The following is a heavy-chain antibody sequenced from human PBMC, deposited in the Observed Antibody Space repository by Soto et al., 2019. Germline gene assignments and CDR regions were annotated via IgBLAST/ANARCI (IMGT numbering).Heavy chain of an antibody. V-gene: IGHV4-34*01. J-gene: IGHJ4*02. CDR1: GGSFSGYY. CDR2: INHSGST. CDR3: ARSRITMVRGARCFDY. Sequence: QVQLQQWGAGLLKPSETLSLTCAVYGGSFSGYYWSWIRQPPGKGLEWIGEINHSGSTNYNPSLKSRVTISVDTSKNQFSLKLSSVTAADTAVYYCARSRITMVRGARCFDYWGQGTLVTVSS. D-gene: IGHD3-10*01.